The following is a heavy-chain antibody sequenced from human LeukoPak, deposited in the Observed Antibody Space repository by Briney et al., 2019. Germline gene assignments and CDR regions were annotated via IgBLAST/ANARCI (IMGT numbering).Heavy chain of an antibody. V-gene: IGHV3-23*01. CDR3: AKVRPPPGSGWYGGDDS. D-gene: IGHD6-19*01. CDR2: IKISGYA. CDR1: GFTFNNYV. Sequence: GGSLRLSCTASGFTFNNYVMSWVRQAPGKGLEWVSSIKISGYADYADSVKGRFTISRDNSKNTLYLQMNSLRVEDTAVYYCAKVRPPPGSGWYGGDDSWGQGTLVTVSS. J-gene: IGHJ4*02.